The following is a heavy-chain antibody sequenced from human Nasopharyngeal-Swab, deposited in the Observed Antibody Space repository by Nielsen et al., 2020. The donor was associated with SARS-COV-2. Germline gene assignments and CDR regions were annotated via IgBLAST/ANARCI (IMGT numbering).Heavy chain of an antibody. V-gene: IGHV4-39*01. CDR2: IDYSGRT. CDR1: GGSVTDTDYF. Sequence: SETLSLTCTVSGGSVTDTDYFWGWIRQPPVTGLEWIGNIDYSGRTFYNPSLKSRVSISVDTSKNQFSLQLTSVTAADTAVYFCARRYGVPFDIWGQGTMVTVSS. J-gene: IGHJ3*02. CDR3: ARRYGVPFDI. D-gene: IGHD3-3*01.